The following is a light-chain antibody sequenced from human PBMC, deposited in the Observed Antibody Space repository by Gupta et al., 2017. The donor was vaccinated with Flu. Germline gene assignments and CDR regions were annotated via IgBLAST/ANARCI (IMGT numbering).Light chain of an antibody. V-gene: IGKV4-1*01. J-gene: IGKJ2*02. CDR3: QQYDSTPRT. CDR1: QTGLYSPNNNNY. CDR2: WAS. Sequence: DIVMTQSPDSLAVSLGERATINCKSSQTGLYSPNNNNYLAWYQQKPRQPPKLLIYWASTRESGVPDRFSGRGSGTDFTLTISSLQAEDVAVYYCQQYDSTPRTFGQGTKMDIK.